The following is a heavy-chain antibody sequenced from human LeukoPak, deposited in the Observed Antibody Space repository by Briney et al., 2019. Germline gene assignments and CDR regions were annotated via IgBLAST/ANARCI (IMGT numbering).Heavy chain of an antibody. CDR1: GYTFTSYY. D-gene: IGHD5-18*01. CDR3: AREVMVSLRFDY. CDR2: INPSGGDT. V-gene: IGHV1-46*01. Sequence: PGGSVKVSCKTSGYTFTSYYMHWVRQAPGQGLEWMGIINPSGGDTNYAQTFQGRLTMTRDTYTNTVYMELTSLRSEDTAVYYCAREVMVSLRFDYWGQGTLVTVSS. J-gene: IGHJ4*02.